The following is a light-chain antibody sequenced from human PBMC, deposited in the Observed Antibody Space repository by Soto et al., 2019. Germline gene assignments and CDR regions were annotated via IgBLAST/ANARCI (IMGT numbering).Light chain of an antibody. Sequence: EIVLIQSPATLSLSPGERATLSCRASQSVSSSYLAWYQQKPGQAPRLLIYGASSRATGIPDRFSGSGSGTDFTLTISRLEPEDFAVYYCQQYGSSPGTFGGGTKVEIK. V-gene: IGKV3-20*01. CDR3: QQYGSSPGT. J-gene: IGKJ4*01. CDR2: GAS. CDR1: QSVSSSY.